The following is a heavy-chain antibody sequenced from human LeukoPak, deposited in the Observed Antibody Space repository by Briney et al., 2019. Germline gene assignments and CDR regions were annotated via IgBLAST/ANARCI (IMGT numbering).Heavy chain of an antibody. Sequence: ASVKVSCKVSGYTLTELSMHCVRQAPGKGLEWMGGFDPEDGETIYAQKFQGRVTMTEDTSTDTAYMELSSLRSEDTAVYYCATVPSYCSSTSCYVFDYWGQGTLVTVSS. J-gene: IGHJ4*02. V-gene: IGHV1-24*01. CDR2: FDPEDGET. CDR3: ATVPSYCSSTSCYVFDY. D-gene: IGHD2-2*01. CDR1: GYTLTELS.